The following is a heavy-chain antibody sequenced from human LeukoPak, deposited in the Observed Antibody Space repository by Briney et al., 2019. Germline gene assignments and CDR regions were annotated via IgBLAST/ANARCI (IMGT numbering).Heavy chain of an antibody. CDR1: RGSISSYY. D-gene: IGHD6-13*01. Sequence: PSETLSLTCTVSRGSISSYYWSWIRQPSGKGLEWIGYIYYSGSTNYNPSLESRVTISVDPSKSQFSLKLASVSAADTAVYYCARGGSSSSLNHFDYWGQGTLVTVSS. V-gene: IGHV4-59*01. J-gene: IGHJ4*02. CDR2: IYYSGST. CDR3: ARGGSSSSLNHFDY.